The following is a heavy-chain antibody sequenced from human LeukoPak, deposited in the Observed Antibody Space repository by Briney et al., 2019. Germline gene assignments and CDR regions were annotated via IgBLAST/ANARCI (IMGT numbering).Heavy chain of an antibody. V-gene: IGHV7-4-1*02. CDR2: INANTGNP. CDR3: ARAHCSSTSCYLIDY. CDR1: GYSFTSYS. J-gene: IGHJ4*02. Sequence: ASVKVSCKASGYSFTSYSITWVRQAPGQGLEWVGWINANTGNPTYAQGFTGRFVFSLGTSVSTAYLQISSLKAEDTAVYYCARAHCSSTSCYLIDYWGQGTLVTVSS. D-gene: IGHD2-2*01.